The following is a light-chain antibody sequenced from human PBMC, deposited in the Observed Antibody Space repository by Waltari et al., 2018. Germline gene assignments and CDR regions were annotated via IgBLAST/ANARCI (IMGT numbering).Light chain of an antibody. CDR2: KDT. Sequence: SYELTQPPSVSVSPGQTARIPCSGVALPKHYAFWYQQKPGQAPVLIIDKDTQRPSGIPERFSGSSSGTTVTMTISGVQAEDEADYYCLSADSSGTSKVFGGGTKLTVL. J-gene: IGLJ3*02. CDR3: LSADSSGTSKV. CDR1: ALPKHY. V-gene: IGLV3-25*03.